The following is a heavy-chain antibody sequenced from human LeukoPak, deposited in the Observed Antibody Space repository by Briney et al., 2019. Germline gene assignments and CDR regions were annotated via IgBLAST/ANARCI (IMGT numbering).Heavy chain of an antibody. CDR1: GYTFTSYD. CDR2: MNPNSGNT. CDR3: ARRSFLGGKWFGEYGGNYYYYGMDV. Sequence: ASVKVSCKASGYTFTSYDINWVRQATGQGLEWMGWMNPNSGNTGYAQKFQGRVTMTRNTSISTAYMELSSLRSEDTAVYYCARRSFLGGKWFGEYGGNYYYYGMDVWGQGTTVTVSS. J-gene: IGHJ6*02. V-gene: IGHV1-8*01. D-gene: IGHD3-10*01.